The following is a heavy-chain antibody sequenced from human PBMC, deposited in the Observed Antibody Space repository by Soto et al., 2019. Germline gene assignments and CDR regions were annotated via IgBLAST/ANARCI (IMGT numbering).Heavy chain of an antibody. Sequence: QVQLVESGGGVVQPGRSLRLSCVAPGFTFSSYAMHWVRQAPGKGLEWVAVISYDGSNKYYADSVKGRFTISRDNSKNTLYLQMNSLRAEDTAVYYCARVRVDTAKDFDYWGQGTLVTVSS. J-gene: IGHJ4*02. CDR1: GFTFSSYA. D-gene: IGHD5-18*01. V-gene: IGHV3-30-3*01. CDR3: ARVRVDTAKDFDY. CDR2: ISYDGSNK.